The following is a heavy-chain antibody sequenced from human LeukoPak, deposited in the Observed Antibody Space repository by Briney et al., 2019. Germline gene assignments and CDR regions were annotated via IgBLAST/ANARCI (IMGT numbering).Heavy chain of an antibody. Sequence: PSETLSLTCTVSGGSISSSDFYWGWIRQPPGKGPEWIGYIYYSGSTNYNPSLKSRVTISVDTSKNQFSLKLSSVTAADTAVYYCARVPESLTGTTGYYYYYMDVWGKGTTVTVSS. D-gene: IGHD1-20*01. CDR2: IYYSGST. J-gene: IGHJ6*03. CDR1: GGSISSSDFY. V-gene: IGHV4-61*08. CDR3: ARVPESLTGTTGYYYYYMDV.